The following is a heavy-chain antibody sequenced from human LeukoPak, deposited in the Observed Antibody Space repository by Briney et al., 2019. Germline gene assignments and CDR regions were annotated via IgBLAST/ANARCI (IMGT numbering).Heavy chain of an antibody. J-gene: IGHJ4*02. CDR2: INTNTGNP. CDR3: ARDPSRGVMGRSDNSYSYGNFDY. V-gene: IGHV7-4-1*02. D-gene: IGHD5-18*01. CDR1: GYTFTSYA. Sequence: ASVKVSCKASGYTFTSYAMNWVRQAPGQGLEWMGWINTNTGNPTYAQGFTGRFVFSLDTSVSTAYLQISSLKAEDTAVYYCARDPSRGVMGRSDNSYSYGNFDYWGQGTLVTVSS.